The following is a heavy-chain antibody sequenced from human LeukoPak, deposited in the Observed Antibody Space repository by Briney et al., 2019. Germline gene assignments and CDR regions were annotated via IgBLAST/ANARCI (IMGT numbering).Heavy chain of an antibody. V-gene: IGHV4-39*07. J-gene: IGHJ6*02. CDR3: ARARIQLWSYYYYYYGMDV. CDR2: IYYSGST. Sequence: SETLSLTCTVSGGSISSSSYYWGWIRQPPGKGLEWIGSIYYSGSTYYNPSLKSRVTISVDTSKNQFSLKLSSVTAADTAVYYCARARIQLWSYYYYYYGMDVWGQGTTVTVSS. D-gene: IGHD5-18*01. CDR1: GGSISSSSYY.